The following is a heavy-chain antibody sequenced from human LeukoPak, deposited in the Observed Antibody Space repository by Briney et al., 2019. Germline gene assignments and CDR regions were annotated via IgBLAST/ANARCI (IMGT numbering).Heavy chain of an antibody. J-gene: IGHJ4*02. V-gene: IGHV1-18*01. D-gene: IGHD3-16*02. CDR1: GYTFTSYG. CDR3: ARDLGDYVWGSYRTFFDY. CDR2: ISAYNGNT. Sequence: ASVKVSCKASGYTFTSYGISWVRQAPGQGLEWMGWISAYNGNTNYAQKLQGRVTMTTDTSTSTAYMELRSLRSDDTVAYYCARDLGDYVWGSYRTFFDYWGQGTLVTVSS.